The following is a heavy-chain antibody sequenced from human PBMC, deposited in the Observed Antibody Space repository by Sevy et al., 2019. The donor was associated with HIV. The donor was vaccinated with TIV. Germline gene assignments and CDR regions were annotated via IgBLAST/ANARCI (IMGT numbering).Heavy chain of an antibody. D-gene: IGHD3-22*01. CDR1: GFTFGDYA. V-gene: IGHV3-49*03. CDR2: IRSKAYGGTT. J-gene: IGHJ3*01. Sequence: GGSLRLSCTASGFTFGDYAMSWFRQAPGKGLEWVGFIRSKAYGGTTEYAASVKGRFTISRDDSKSIDYLQMNSLKTEGTAVYYCTRERVQYYYDSSGYPSAFDFWCQGTMVTVSS. CDR3: TRERVQYYYDSSGYPSAFDF.